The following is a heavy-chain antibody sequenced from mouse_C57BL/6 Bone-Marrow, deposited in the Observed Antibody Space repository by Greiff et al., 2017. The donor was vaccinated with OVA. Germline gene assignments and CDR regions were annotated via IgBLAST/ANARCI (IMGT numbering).Heavy chain of an antibody. Sequence: ESGPGLVKPSQSLSLTCSVTGYSITSGYYWNWIRQFPGNKLEWMGYISYDGSNNYNPSLKNRISITRDTSKNQFFLKLNSVPTEDTATYYCARYGYDGGQTPAWFAYWGQGTLVTVSA. CDR3: ARYGYDGGQTPAWFAY. CDR2: ISYDGSN. D-gene: IGHD2-2*01. J-gene: IGHJ3*01. CDR1: GYSITSGYY. V-gene: IGHV3-6*01.